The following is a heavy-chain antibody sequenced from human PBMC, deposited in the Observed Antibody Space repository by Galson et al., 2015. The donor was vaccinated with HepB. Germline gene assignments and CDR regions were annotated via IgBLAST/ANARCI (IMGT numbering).Heavy chain of an antibody. CDR3: AREPMGEDDSSGYYSSDY. V-gene: IGHV1-18*01. CDR1: GYTFTTYG. D-gene: IGHD3-22*01. CDR2: ISAYNGNT. J-gene: IGHJ4*02. Sequence: QSGAEVTKPGASVKVSCKASGYTFTTYGISWVRQAPGQGLEWLGWISAYNGNTNYAQKLQGRVTMTTDTSTSTAYMELRSLRSDDTAVYYCAREPMGEDDSSGYYSSDYWGQGTLVTVSS.